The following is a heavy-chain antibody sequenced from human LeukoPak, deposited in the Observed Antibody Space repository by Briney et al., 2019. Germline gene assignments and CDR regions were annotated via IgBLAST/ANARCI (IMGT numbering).Heavy chain of an antibody. V-gene: IGHV1-69*02. Sequence: SVKVSCKASGGAFSSYTISWVRQAPGQGLEWMGRIIPILGIANYAQKFQGRVTITADKSTSTAYMELSSLRSEDTAVYYCARSPSTMIARGWFDPWGQGTLVTVSS. D-gene: IGHD3-22*01. J-gene: IGHJ5*02. CDR2: IIPILGIA. CDR1: GGAFSSYT. CDR3: ARSPSTMIARGWFDP.